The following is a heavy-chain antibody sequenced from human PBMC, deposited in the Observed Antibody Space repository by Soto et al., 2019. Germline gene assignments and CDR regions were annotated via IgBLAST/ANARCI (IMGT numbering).Heavy chain of an antibody. J-gene: IGHJ5*01. CDR3: ARVIGLYNGFDP. Sequence: SETLSLTCTVSGDSISSVDYYWGWIRQTPGKGLEWIGTIHFSGSTYYNPSLKTRVTISVDTSKNQFSLELSSVTAADTAVYYCARVIGLYNGFDPWGQRTLVTVSS. V-gene: IGHV4-39*01. CDR2: IHFSGST. CDR1: GDSISSVDYY. D-gene: IGHD3-10*01.